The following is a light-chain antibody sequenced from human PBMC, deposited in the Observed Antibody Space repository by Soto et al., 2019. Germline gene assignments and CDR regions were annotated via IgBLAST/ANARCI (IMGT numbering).Light chain of an antibody. CDR3: AAWDDSLNVV. CDR1: SSNIGSNT. CDR2: SNN. V-gene: IGLV1-44*01. Sequence: QSVLTQPPSASGTPGQRVTISCSGSSSNIGSNTVNWYQQLPGTAPKLLIYSNNQRPSGVPDRFPGSKSGTSASLAISGLQSEDEADYHCAAWDDSLNVVFGGGTKLTVL. J-gene: IGLJ2*01.